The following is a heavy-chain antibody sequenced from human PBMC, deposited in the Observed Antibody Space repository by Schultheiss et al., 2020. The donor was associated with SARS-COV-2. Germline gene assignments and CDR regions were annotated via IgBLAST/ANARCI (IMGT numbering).Heavy chain of an antibody. CDR3: ARGLDYGDYVYYYYGMDV. Sequence: GSLRLSCAIYGGSFSGYYWGWIRQPPGKGLEWIGSIYYSGSTYYNPSLKSRVTISVDTSKNQFSLKLSSVTAADTAVYYCARGLDYGDYVYYYYGMDVWGQGTTVTVSS. CDR2: IYYSGST. V-gene: IGHV4-34*01. J-gene: IGHJ6*02. D-gene: IGHD4-17*01. CDR1: GGSFSGYY.